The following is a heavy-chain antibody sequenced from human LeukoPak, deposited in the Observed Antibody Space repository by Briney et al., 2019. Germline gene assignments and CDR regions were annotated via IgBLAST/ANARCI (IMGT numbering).Heavy chain of an antibody. CDR3: ARGWLGAAAVDY. CDR1: GGSVSTTSYF. Sequence: PSETLSLTCTVSGGSVSTTSYFWAWIRQPPGKGLEWIGYIYYSGTTNHNPSLKSRVTISVDTSKNQFSLKLSSVTAADTAVYYCARGWLGAAAVDYWGQGTLVTVSS. D-gene: IGHD6-13*01. J-gene: IGHJ4*02. V-gene: IGHV4-61*01. CDR2: IYYSGTT.